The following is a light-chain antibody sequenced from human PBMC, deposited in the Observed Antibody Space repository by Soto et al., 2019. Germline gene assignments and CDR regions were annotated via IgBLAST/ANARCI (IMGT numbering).Light chain of an antibody. CDR3: QQYDNWPWT. CDR2: KTS. CDR1: QSISTW. J-gene: IGKJ1*01. V-gene: IGKV1-5*03. Sequence: DILMTQSPSFLSASVGDIVTITCRASQSISTWVAWYQQKPGKAPKLLIYKTSSLESGVPSRFRGSGSGTEFTLTISGLQPEDFAVYYCQQYDNWPWTFGQGTKVDIK.